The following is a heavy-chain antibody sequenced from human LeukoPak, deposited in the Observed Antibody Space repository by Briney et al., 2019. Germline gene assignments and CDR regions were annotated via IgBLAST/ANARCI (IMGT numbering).Heavy chain of an antibody. Sequence: SQTLSLTCTVSGGSISSGSYYWSWIRQPAGKGLEWIGRIYTSGSTNYNPSLKSRVTISVDTSKTQFSLKLSSVTAADTAVYYCSRYYYYMDVWGKGTTVTVSS. CDR1: GGSISSGSYY. CDR2: IYTSGST. J-gene: IGHJ6*03. V-gene: IGHV4-61*02. CDR3: SRYYYYMDV.